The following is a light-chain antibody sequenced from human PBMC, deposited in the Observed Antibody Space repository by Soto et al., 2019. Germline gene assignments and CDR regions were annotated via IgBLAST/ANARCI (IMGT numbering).Light chain of an antibody. CDR1: QNISPN. J-gene: IGKJ1*01. Sequence: IVMTQSPATLSVSPGERATLSCRASQNISPNVAWYQQKPGQAPRLLLLSASSRLSDIPARFSGSGSGTEFTLTISGLQSEDVAVYYCHHFNTWPPKAFGLGTKVEFK. CDR3: HHFNTWPPKA. CDR2: SAS. V-gene: IGKV3-15*01.